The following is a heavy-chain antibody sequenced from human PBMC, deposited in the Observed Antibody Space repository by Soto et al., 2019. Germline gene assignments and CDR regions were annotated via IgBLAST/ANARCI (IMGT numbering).Heavy chain of an antibody. V-gene: IGHV5-51*04. CDR3: SRYDGIPAAAPAVT. CDR2: IYPGDSDT. Sequence: GESLKISCKGSGYSFTSYWIGWVRQMPGKGLEWMGIIYPGDSDTRYSPSYQGQVTVSAATPISTAYLQWRSLKASDTPMYYCSRYDGIPAAAPAVTWYPGTQVTVSS. CDR1: GYSFTSYW. D-gene: IGHD6-13*01. J-gene: IGHJ5*02.